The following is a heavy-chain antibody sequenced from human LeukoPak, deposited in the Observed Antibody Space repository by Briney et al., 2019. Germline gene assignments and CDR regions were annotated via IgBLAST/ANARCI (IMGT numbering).Heavy chain of an antibody. Sequence: GESLKISCKGSGYGFTSYWIGWVRQTPGKGLEWMGIIYPGDSDTRYSPSFQGQVTISADKSITTAYLQWSSLKASDTAIYYCARRAAAAGTVYYYFDYWGQGTLVTVSS. J-gene: IGHJ4*02. CDR2: IYPGDSDT. V-gene: IGHV5-51*01. D-gene: IGHD6-13*01. CDR3: ARRAAAAGTVYYYFDY. CDR1: GYGFTSYW.